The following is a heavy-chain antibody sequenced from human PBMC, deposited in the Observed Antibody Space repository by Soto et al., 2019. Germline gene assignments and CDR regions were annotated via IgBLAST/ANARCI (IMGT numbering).Heavy chain of an antibody. CDR1: GFTFSTFA. CDR2: ITGGSGFT. Sequence: GSLRLSCAASGFTFSTFAMNWVRQAPGKGLEWVSGITGGSGFTFYADSVKGRFTISRDDSENTLFLQMSSLRAEDTAKYYCAKSGPTNYFDFWGQGTLVTVSS. J-gene: IGHJ4*02. V-gene: IGHV3-23*01. CDR3: AKSGPTNYFDF. D-gene: IGHD1-26*01.